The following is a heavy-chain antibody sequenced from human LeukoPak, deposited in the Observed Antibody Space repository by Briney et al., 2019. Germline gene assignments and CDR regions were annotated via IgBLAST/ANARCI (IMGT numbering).Heavy chain of an antibody. CDR3: ARVDDLDAFDM. CDR2: ISDDGSSK. D-gene: IGHD2-2*03. J-gene: IGHJ3*02. Sequence: PGGFLRLSCVTSGFTFSNHAMHWVRQGPGKGLEWVAVISDDGSSKFYADSVKGRFTISRDNSKNTLFLQINSLRPEDTAVYYCARVDDLDAFDMWGQGTLVTVSS. CDR1: GFTFSNHA. V-gene: IGHV3-30*04.